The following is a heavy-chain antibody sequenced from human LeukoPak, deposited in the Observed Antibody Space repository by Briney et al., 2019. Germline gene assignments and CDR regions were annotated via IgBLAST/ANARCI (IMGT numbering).Heavy chain of an antibody. CDR3: ASPRWDYDSSGAEAFDI. Sequence: GGSLRLSCAASGFTFSSYSMNWVRQAPGKGLEWVSSISSSSSYIYYADSVKGRFTISRDNAKNSLYLQMNSLRAEDTAVYYCASPRWDYDSSGAEAFDIWGQGTMVTVSS. V-gene: IGHV3-21*01. J-gene: IGHJ3*02. CDR2: ISSSSSYI. CDR1: GFTFSSYS. D-gene: IGHD3-22*01.